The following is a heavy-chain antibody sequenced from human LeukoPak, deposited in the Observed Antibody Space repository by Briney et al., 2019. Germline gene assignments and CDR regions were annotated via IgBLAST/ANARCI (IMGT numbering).Heavy chain of an antibody. Sequence: GGSLRLSCAASGFTFSSYAMSWVRQAPGKGLEWVSAISGSGGSTYYADSVKGRFTIFRDNSKNTLYLQMSSLRAEDTAVYYCANQHGDYVRYYYGMDVWGQGTTVTVSS. CDR2: ISGSGGST. CDR1: GFTFSSYA. CDR3: ANQHGDYVRYYYGMDV. J-gene: IGHJ6*02. D-gene: IGHD4-17*01. V-gene: IGHV3-23*01.